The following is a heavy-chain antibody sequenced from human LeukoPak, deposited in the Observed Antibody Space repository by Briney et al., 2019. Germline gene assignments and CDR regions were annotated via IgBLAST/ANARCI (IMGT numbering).Heavy chain of an antibody. CDR2: ISPGGDIK. J-gene: IGHJ4*02. V-gene: IGHV3-23*01. CDR1: GFTFNRHG. CDR3: AQDGAWLRFDH. D-gene: IGHD5-12*01. Sequence: HPGGSLRLSCAASGFTFNRHGMNWVRQAPGKGLEWVSGISPGGDIKYYADSVKGRFVISRDNSKNTVYLQMNSLRVDDTARYYCAQDGAWLRFDHWGQGTLVTVSS.